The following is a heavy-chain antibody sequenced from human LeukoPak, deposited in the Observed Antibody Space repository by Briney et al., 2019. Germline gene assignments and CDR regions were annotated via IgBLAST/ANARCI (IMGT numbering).Heavy chain of an antibody. CDR1: GFTFSSYS. V-gene: IGHV3-21*01. Sequence: GGSLRLSCAASGFTFSSYSMNWVRQAPGKGLEWVSSISSSSSYIYYADSVKGRFTISRDNAKNSLYLQMNSLRAEDTAVYYCARDPTTFGVVIVENWFDPWGQGTLVTVSS. D-gene: IGHD3-3*01. J-gene: IGHJ5*02. CDR3: ARDPTTFGVVIVENWFDP. CDR2: ISSSSSYI.